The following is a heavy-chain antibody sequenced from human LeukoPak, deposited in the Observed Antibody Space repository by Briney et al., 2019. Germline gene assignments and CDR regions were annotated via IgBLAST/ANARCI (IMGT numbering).Heavy chain of an antibody. CDR2: ITTGGSST. Sequence: PGGSLRLSCAASGFTFSTYWMHWVRQGPGKGLLWVSRITTGGSSTKYADSVKGRFTTSRDNAKNTLYLQMNSLRAEDTAVYYCARPISSGSIDYWGQGTLVIVSS. J-gene: IGHJ4*02. D-gene: IGHD6-19*01. V-gene: IGHV3-74*03. CDR3: ARPISSGSIDY. CDR1: GFTFSTYW.